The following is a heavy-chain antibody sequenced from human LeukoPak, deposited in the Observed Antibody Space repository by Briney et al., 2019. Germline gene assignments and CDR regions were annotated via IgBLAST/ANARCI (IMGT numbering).Heavy chain of an antibody. CDR1: GFIVSSNY. CDR2: IYSGGST. CDR3: ARENPYGGSYGMDV. J-gene: IGHJ6*02. Sequence: GGSLRLSCAASGFIVSSNYMSWVRQAPGKGLEWVSVIYSGGSTYYADSVKGRFTISRDNSKNTLYLQMNSLRAEDTAVYYCARENPYGGSYGMDVWGQGTTVTVSS. D-gene: IGHD4-23*01. V-gene: IGHV3-53*01.